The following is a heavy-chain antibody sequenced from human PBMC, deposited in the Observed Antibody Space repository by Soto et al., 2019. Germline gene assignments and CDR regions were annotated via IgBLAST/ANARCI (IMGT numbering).Heavy chain of an antibody. V-gene: IGHV4-31*03. CDR2: MHYSGRT. D-gene: IGHD3-22*01. CDR3: VRFYYVTSGYSNWIDS. CDR1: GGSITAGDYY. J-gene: IGHJ5*01. Sequence: SETLSLTCTVSGGSITAGDYYWGWIRQHPGKGLEWIGYMHYSGRTYNNPALRSRVVISLDTSKNQFSLKLSSVTAADTAEYFCVRFYYVTSGYSNWIDSPGQATRVSVAS.